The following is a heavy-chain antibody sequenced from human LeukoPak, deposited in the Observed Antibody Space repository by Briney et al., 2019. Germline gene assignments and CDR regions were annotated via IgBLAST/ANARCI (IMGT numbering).Heavy chain of an antibody. CDR1: GGSISSSSYY. D-gene: IGHD5-24*01. J-gene: IGHJ6*03. V-gene: IGHV4-39*07. CDR3: ARRVQGWLQLLKSYMDV. Sequence: SETLSLTCTVSGGSISSSSYYWGWIRQPPGKGLEWIGSIYYSGSTYYNPSLKSRVTISVDTSKNQFSLKLSSVTAADTAVYYCARRVQGWLQLLKSYMDVWGKGTTVTVSS. CDR2: IYYSGST.